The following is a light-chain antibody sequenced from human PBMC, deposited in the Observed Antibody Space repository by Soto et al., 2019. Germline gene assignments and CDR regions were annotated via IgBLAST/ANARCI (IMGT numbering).Light chain of an antibody. Sequence: QSVLTQPPSVSGAPGQRVTISCTGSSSNIGARYDVHWYQQLPGTAPKLLIYDNSNRPSGFPDRFSGSKSGTSASLAITGLHAEDEADYYCQSYDSSLSGSWVFGGGTKLTVL. CDR1: SSNIGARYD. CDR3: QSYDSSLSGSWV. CDR2: DNS. V-gene: IGLV1-40*01. J-gene: IGLJ3*02.